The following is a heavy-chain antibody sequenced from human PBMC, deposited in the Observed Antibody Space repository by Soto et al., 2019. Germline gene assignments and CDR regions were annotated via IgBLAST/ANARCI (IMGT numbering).Heavy chain of an antibody. J-gene: IGHJ6*02. CDR1: RYTXTNFY. Sequence: GXSXKVSFKASRYTXTNFYINLLRQAPGQGLEWIGIINPSGCSTTYPQKFQGRVTMTSHTSTSTVHMALITLRPEDTAVYYCARSQVGRPLDVWGPGTTGTVS. V-gene: IGHV1-46*01. CDR3: ARSQVGRPLDV. D-gene: IGHD1-26*01. CDR2: INPSGCST.